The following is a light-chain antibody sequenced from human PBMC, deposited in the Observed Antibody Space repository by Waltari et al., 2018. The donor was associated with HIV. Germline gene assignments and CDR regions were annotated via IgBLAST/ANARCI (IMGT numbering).Light chain of an antibody. J-gene: IGLJ2*01. V-gene: IGLV1-47*01. CDR3: AAWDDSLL. CDR2: RNN. CDR1: RSNIGSKY. Sequence: QSVLTQPPSASGTPGPRVTISCSGSRSNIGSKYVYWYQQLPGTAPKLLIYRNNQRPSGVPDRFSGSKSGTSASLAISGLRSEDEADYYCAAWDDSLLFGGGTKLTVL.